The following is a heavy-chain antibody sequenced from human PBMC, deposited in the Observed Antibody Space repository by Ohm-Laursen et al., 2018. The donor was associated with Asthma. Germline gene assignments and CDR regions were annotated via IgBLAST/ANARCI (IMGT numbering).Heavy chain of an antibody. V-gene: IGHV4-31*03. D-gene: IGHD3-3*01. CDR2: IYYSGST. J-gene: IGHJ6*02. CDR1: GGSISSGHYY. Sequence: SDTLSLTCPVSGGSISSGHYYWTWIRQHPGKGLEWIGYIYYSGSTYYNPSLKSRVTISVDTSKNQFSLKLSSVTAADTAVYYCARGDYDFWSGYYMAQGMDVWGQGTTVTVSS. CDR3: ARGDYDFWSGYYMAQGMDV.